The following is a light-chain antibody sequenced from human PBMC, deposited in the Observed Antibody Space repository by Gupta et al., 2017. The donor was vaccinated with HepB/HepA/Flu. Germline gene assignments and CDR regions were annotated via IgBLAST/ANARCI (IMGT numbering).Light chain of an antibody. V-gene: IGKV3-15*01. CDR2: GAS. J-gene: IGKJ4*01. CDR1: QSVSSN. CDR3: QQDSNWPLT. Sequence: EIVMTQSPATLSVSPGERATLSCRASQSVSSNLAWYQQKPGQAPRLLIYGASTGATGIPARFSGSGSGTEFTLTISSLQSEDFAVYYCQQDSNWPLTFGGGTKVEIK.